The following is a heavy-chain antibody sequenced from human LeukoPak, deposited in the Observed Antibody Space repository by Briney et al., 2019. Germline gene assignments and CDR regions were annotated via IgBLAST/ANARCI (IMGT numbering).Heavy chain of an antibody. V-gene: IGHV3-11*01. Sequence: MPGGSLRLSCAASGFTFSNYYMSWIRQAPGKGLEWVSYISSSDTTKYYADSVKGRFTISRDNAKNSLYLQMNSLRADDTAVYYCARTRTTPRSRAFDIWGQGTMITVSS. CDR3: ARTRTTPRSRAFDI. J-gene: IGHJ3*02. D-gene: IGHD1-1*01. CDR1: GFTFSNYY. CDR2: ISSSDTTK.